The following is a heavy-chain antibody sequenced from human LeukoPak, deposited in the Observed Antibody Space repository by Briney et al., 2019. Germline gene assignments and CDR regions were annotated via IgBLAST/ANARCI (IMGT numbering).Heavy chain of an antibody. J-gene: IGHJ5*02. CDR3: VRDIQWRFDP. V-gene: IGHV1-18*01. CDR1: GYIFTTYG. CDR2: ISTNKGNT. D-gene: IGHD2-8*01. Sequence: GDSVNVVCKACGYIFTTYGISCPRQAPGEVLEWMGWISTNKGNTNYAQSLQGRVTMTADTSTSTAYMELRSLRSDDTAISYCVRDIQWRFDPWGQGTLVTVSS.